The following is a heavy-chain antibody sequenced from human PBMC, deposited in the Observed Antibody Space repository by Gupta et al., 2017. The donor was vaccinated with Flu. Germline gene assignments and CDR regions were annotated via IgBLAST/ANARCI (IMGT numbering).Heavy chain of an antibody. CDR2: ISYDGSNK. D-gene: IGHD3-3*01. CDR1: GFMFNIYG. Sequence: QVQLVESGGGVVQPGRSLRLSCAASGFMFNIYGMHWVRQAPGKGLEWMAVISYDGSNKYYADSVKGRFTVSRDNSKNTLFLQMNNLRVEDTAVYFCAKDHYDFWTGPDYFDYWGQGTLVTVSS. J-gene: IGHJ4*02. V-gene: IGHV3-30*18. CDR3: AKDHYDFWTGPDYFDY.